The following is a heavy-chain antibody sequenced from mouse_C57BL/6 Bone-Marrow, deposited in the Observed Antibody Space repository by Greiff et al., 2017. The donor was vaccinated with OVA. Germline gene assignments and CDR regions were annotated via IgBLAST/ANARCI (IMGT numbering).Heavy chain of an antibody. CDR2: ISNGGSYT. CDR1: GFTFSSYA. Sequence: EVKVEESGGGLVKPGGSLKLSCAASGFTFSSYAMSWVRQTPEKRLEWVATISNGGSYTYYPDNVKGRFTISRDNAKNNLYLQMSHLKSEDTAMYYCARGDYYGSSYAYYFDYWGQGTTLTVSS. CDR3: ARGDYYGSSYAYYFDY. D-gene: IGHD1-1*01. V-gene: IGHV5-4*03. J-gene: IGHJ2*01.